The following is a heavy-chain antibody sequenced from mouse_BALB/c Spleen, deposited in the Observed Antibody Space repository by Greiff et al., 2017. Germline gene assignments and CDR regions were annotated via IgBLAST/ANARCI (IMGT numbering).Heavy chain of an antibody. V-gene: IGHV5-4*02. CDR2: ISDGGSYT. Sequence: EVHLVESGGGLVKPGGSLKLSCAASGFTFSDYYMYWVRQTPEKRLEWVATISDGGSYTYYPDSVKGRFTISRDNAKNNLYLQMSSLKSEDTAMYDCAREGRYDGYYFDYWGQGTTLTVSS. CDR1: GFTFSDYY. CDR3: AREGRYDGYYFDY. D-gene: IGHD2-14*01. J-gene: IGHJ2*01.